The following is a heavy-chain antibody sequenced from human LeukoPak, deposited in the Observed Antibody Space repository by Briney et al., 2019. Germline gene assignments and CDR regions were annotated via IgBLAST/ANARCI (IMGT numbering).Heavy chain of an antibody. V-gene: IGHV3-23*01. D-gene: IGHD3-16*01. Sequence: GGSLRLSCAAPGFTFSNYAMSWVRQAPGKGLEWVSGISGSGGSTYYADSEKGRFTISRDNSKNTLYLQMNSLRGEDTAVYHCAKHLRDYVWGSYGADYWGQGTLVTVSS. CDR3: AKHLRDYVWGSYGADY. CDR2: ISGSGGST. CDR1: GFTFSNYA. J-gene: IGHJ4*02.